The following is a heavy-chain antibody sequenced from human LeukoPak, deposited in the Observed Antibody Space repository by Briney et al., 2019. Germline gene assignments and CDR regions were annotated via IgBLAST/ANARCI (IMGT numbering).Heavy chain of an antibody. D-gene: IGHD3-22*01. Sequence: SETLSLTCAVYGGSFSGYYWSWIRQPPGKGLEWIGEINHSGSTNYNPSLKGRVTISVDTSKNQFSLKLSSVTAADTAVYYCARERDYDSSGYYFDYWGQGTLVTVSS. CDR3: ARERDYDSSGYYFDY. V-gene: IGHV4-34*01. J-gene: IGHJ4*02. CDR2: INHSGST. CDR1: GGSFSGYY.